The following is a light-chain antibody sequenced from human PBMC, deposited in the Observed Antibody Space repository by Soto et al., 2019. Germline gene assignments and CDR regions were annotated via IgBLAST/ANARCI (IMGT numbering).Light chain of an antibody. CDR2: EVS. Sequence: QSALTQPASVSGSPGQSITISGTGTSSDVGSYNLVSWYQQHPGKAPKLRIYEVSKRPSGVSNRFSGSKSGNTASLTISGLQAEDEADYYCCSYAGSSTWVFGGGTKVTVL. V-gene: IGLV2-23*02. CDR1: SSDVGSYNL. J-gene: IGLJ3*02. CDR3: CSYAGSSTWV.